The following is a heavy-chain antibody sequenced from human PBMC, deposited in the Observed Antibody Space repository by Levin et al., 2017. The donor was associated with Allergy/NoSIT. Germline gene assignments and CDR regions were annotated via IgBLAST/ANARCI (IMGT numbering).Heavy chain of an antibody. Sequence: GGSLRLSCAASGFTVSSNYMSWVRQAPGKGLEWVSVIYTGGSTSYADSVKGRFTISRDNSKNTLSLQMSSLRADDTAVYYCVRWGSGWYNFDSWGHGTLVTVSS. CDR3: VRWGSGWYNFDS. V-gene: IGHV3-53*01. J-gene: IGHJ4*01. CDR2: IYTGGST. D-gene: IGHD6-19*01. CDR1: GFTVSSNY.